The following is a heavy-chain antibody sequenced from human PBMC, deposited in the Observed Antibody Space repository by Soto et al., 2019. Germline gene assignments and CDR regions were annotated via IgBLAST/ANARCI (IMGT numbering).Heavy chain of an antibody. CDR2: ISSSSSYI. V-gene: IGHV3-21*01. CDR1: GFTFSSYS. CDR3: AREEGENGYYYYMDV. D-gene: IGHD1-1*01. J-gene: IGHJ6*03. Sequence: GGSLRLSCAASGFTFSSYSMNWVRQAPGKGLEWVSSISSSSSYIYYADSVKGRFTISRDNAKNSLYLQMNSLRAEDTAVYYCAREEGENGYYYYMDVWGKGTTVTVSS.